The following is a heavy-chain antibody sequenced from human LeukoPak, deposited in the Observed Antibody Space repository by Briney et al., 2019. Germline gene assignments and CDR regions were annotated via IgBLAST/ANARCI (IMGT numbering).Heavy chain of an antibody. CDR3: ARRAADDAFDI. Sequence: SETLSLTCTVSGGFINSYYWSWIRQPPGKGLEWIGYIYYSGSTNYNPSLTSRVTISVDRIKNQFSLKLSSVTAADSAMYYCARRAADDAFDIWGQGTMVTVSS. CDR2: IYYSGST. CDR1: GGFINSYY. J-gene: IGHJ3*02. V-gene: IGHV4-59*08.